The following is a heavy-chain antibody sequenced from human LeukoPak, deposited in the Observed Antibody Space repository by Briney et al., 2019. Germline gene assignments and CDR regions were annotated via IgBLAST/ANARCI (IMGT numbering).Heavy chain of an antibody. CDR2: FDPEDGET. CDR1: GYTLTELS. CDR3: ATQITISGVGAFDI. V-gene: IGHV1-24*01. D-gene: IGHD3-9*01. J-gene: IGHJ3*02. Sequence: ASMKVSCKVSGYTLTELSMHWVRQAPGKGLEWMGGFDPEDGETIYAQKFQGRVTMTEDTSTDTAYMELSSLRSEDTAVYYCATQITISGVGAFDIWGQGTMVTVSS.